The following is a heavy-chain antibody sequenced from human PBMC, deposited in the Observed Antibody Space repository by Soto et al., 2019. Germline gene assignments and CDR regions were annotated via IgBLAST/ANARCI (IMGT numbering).Heavy chain of an antibody. J-gene: IGHJ5*02. CDR3: ERKAAADPVRNWFDP. D-gene: IGHD6-13*01. V-gene: IGHV4-39*01. CDR2: IYYSGST. Sequence: PSETLSLTCTVSGGSISSSSYYWGWIRQPPGKGLEWIGSIYYSGSTYYNPSLKSRVTISVDTSKNQFSLKLSSVTAADTAVYYCERKAAADPVRNWFDPWGQGTLVTVYS. CDR1: GGSISSSSYY.